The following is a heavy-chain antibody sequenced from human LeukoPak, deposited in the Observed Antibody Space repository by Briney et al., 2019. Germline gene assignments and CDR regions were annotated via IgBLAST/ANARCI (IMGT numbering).Heavy chain of an antibody. J-gene: IGHJ6*02. Sequence: ASVTVSCKASGYTFTSYYMHWVRQAPGQGLEWMGVINPSGGSTSYAQKFQGRVTMTRDTSTSTVYMELSSLRSEDTAVYYCARDRCSGGSCATGGYYYGMDVWGQGTTVTVSS. V-gene: IGHV1-46*01. CDR3: ARDRCSGGSCATGGYYYGMDV. CDR1: GYTFTSYY. D-gene: IGHD2-15*01. CDR2: INPSGGST.